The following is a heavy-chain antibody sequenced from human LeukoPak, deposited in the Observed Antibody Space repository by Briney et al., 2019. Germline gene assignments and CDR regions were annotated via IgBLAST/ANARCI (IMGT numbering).Heavy chain of an antibody. Sequence: GASVKVSCKASGYTFTGYYIHWVRQAPGQGLEWMGWINPSSGGTNYAQKFQGRVTMTRDTSISTAYMELSRLRSDDTAVYYCARVKNYYDSSGYLYYFDYWGQGTLVTVSS. V-gene: IGHV1-2*02. D-gene: IGHD3-22*01. CDR3: ARVKNYYDSSGYLYYFDY. CDR1: GYTFTGYY. CDR2: INPSSGGT. J-gene: IGHJ4*02.